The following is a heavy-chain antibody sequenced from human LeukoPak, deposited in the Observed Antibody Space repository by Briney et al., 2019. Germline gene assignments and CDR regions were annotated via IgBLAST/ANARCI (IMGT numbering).Heavy chain of an antibody. CDR3: ARHGGYYSDSSGYYHDT. CDR2: IIPILGIA. D-gene: IGHD3-22*01. CDR1: GGTFSSYA. V-gene: IGHV1-69*04. J-gene: IGHJ5*02. Sequence: SVKVSCKASGGTFSSYAISWVRQGPGQGLEWMGRIIPILGIANYAQKFQGRVTITADKSTSTAYMELSSLRSEDTAVYYCARHGGYYSDSSGYYHDTWGQGTLVTVSS.